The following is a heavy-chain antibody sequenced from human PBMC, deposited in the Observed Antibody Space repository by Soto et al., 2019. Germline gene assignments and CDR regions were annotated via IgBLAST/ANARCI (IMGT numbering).Heavy chain of an antibody. V-gene: IGHV1-18*04. CDR3: ARASSTKYCGGDCLNWFDP. D-gene: IGHD2-21*02. Sequence: ASVKVSCKASGYTFTSYGISWVRQAPGQGLEWMGWISAYNGNTNYAQKLQGRVTMTTDTSTSTAYMELRSLRSDGTAVYYCARASSTKYCGGDCLNWFDPWGQGTLVTVSS. CDR1: GYTFTSYG. CDR2: ISAYNGNT. J-gene: IGHJ5*02.